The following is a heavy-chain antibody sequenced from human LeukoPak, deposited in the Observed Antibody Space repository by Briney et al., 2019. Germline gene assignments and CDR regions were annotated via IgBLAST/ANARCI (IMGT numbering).Heavy chain of an antibody. CDR1: GGSISSSSYC. CDR2: IYYSGGT. J-gene: IGHJ4*02. CDR3: ARHSGSYDFDY. Sequence: SETLSLTCTVSGGSISSSSYCWGWIRQPPGKGLEWIGSIYYSGGTYYNPSLKSRVTISVDTSKNQFSLKLSSVTAADTAVYYCARHSGSYDFDYWGQGTLVTVSS. D-gene: IGHD1-26*01. V-gene: IGHV4-39*01.